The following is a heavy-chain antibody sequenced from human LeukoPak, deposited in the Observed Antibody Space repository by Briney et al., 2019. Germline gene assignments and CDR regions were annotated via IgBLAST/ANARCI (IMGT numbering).Heavy chain of an antibody. CDR1: GDSVSGSPAV. CDR2: AYYRSKWFI. CDR3: ARGAVRGGTNFDY. D-gene: IGHD3-10*01. Sequence: SQTLSLTCAISGDSVSGSPAVWNWIRQSPSRGLEWLGRAYYRSKWFIDYALSVKGRITITPDTSKNQLSLQLNSVTAEGTAVYYCARGAVRGGTNFDYWGQGTLVTVSS. J-gene: IGHJ4*02. V-gene: IGHV6-1*01.